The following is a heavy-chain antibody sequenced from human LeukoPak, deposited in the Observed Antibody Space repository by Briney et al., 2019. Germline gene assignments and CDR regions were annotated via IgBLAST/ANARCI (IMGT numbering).Heavy chain of an antibody. CDR3: ARGGPVAATHKYFQH. V-gene: IGHV1-8*01. J-gene: IGHJ1*01. CDR1: GYTFTSYD. D-gene: IGHD6-19*01. CDR2: MHPNSGNT. Sequence: ASVKVSCKASGYTFTSYDINWVRRAPGQGLEWLGWMHPNSGNTGYAQNFQGRVTMTRNTSISTAYMELSSLRSEDTAVYYCARGGPVAATHKYFQHWGQGTLVTVSS.